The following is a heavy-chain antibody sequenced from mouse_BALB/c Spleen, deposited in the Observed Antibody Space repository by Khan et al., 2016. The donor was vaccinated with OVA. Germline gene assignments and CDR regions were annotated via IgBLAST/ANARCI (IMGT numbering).Heavy chain of an antibody. Sequence: EVQLQEPGPGLVKPSQSLSLTCTVTGYSITSNYAWNWIRQFPGNKLEWMGYISYSGSTNYNPSLKSRISITRDTSKNQFFLKLNSVTTEATATYYCARGNYSGYAVDCWGQGTSITVSS. J-gene: IGHJ4*01. CDR1: GYSITSNYA. V-gene: IGHV3-2*02. CDR2: ISYSGST. D-gene: IGHD1-1*01. CDR3: ARGNYSGYAVDC.